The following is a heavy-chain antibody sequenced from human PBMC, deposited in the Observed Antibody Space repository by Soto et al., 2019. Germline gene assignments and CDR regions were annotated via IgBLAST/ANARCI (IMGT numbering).Heavy chain of an antibody. J-gene: IGHJ4*02. V-gene: IGHV3-23*01. CDR3: AKARFRDSSMFLLDY. Sequence: EVQLLESGGGLVQPGGSLRLSCAASGFTFSSYAMSWVRQAPGEGLEWVSAISGSGGSTYYADSVKGRFTISRDNSKNTLYLQMNSLRAEDTAVYYCAKARFRDSSMFLLDYRGQGTLVSVSS. D-gene: IGHD6-19*01. CDR1: GFTFSSYA. CDR2: ISGSGGST.